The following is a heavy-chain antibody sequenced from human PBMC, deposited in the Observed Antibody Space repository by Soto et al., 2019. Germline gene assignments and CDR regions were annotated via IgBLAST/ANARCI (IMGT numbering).Heavy chain of an antibody. D-gene: IGHD2-15*01. CDR2: FYSSGSP. V-gene: IGHV4-59*01. J-gene: IGHJ4*02. Sequence: PSETLSLTCTVSGDSLSGYYWSWIRQTPGKRLEWIGYFYSSGSPHHNPSLKSRVTISEDRSKNRFYLKLSSVTAADTAVYYCARVSEYCSGANCYWTLDYWGQGTLVTVSS. CDR1: GDSLSGYY. CDR3: ARVSEYCSGANCYWTLDY.